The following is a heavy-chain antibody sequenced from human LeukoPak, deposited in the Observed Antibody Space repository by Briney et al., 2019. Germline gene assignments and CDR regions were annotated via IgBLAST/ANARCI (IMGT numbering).Heavy chain of an antibody. J-gene: IGHJ6*01. CDR3: AKDLNPLQLPHYGMDV. CDR1: GFTFNNYD. Sequence: GGSLRLSCTASGFTFNNYDMNWIRQAPGKGLEWVSAISGSGGRTYYADSAKGRFTISRDNSKNTLYLQMNSLRAEDTAVYYCAKDLNPLQLPHYGMDVWGQGTTVTVSS. CDR2: ISGSGGRT. D-gene: IGHD2-2*01. V-gene: IGHV3-23*01.